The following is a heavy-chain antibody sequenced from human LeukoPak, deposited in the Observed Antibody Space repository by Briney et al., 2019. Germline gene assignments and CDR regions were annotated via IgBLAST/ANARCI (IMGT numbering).Heavy chain of an antibody. Sequence: PGGSLRLSCAASGFTFSSYGMHWVRQAPGKGLEWVAFIRYDGSNKYYADSVKGRFTISRDNSKNTPYLQMNSLRAEDTAVYYCAKGRIAAAGHLDYWGQGTLVTVSS. CDR1: GFTFSSYG. D-gene: IGHD6-13*01. V-gene: IGHV3-30*02. CDR2: IRYDGSNK. CDR3: AKGRIAAAGHLDY. J-gene: IGHJ4*02.